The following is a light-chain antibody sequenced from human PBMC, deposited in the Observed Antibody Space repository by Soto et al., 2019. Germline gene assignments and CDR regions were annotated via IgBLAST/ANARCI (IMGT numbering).Light chain of an antibody. CDR3: TSPTPGSLYV. J-gene: IGLJ1*01. V-gene: IGLV2-14*01. CDR2: MVS. Sequence: QSALTQPASVSGSPGQSITISCTGTSSDVGNYNYVSWYQQYPGRVPKLLIYMVSNRASGVSNRCSGSKSGNTASLTISGLQAEDEADYFCTSPTPGSLYVFGTGTKVTV. CDR1: SSDVGNYNY.